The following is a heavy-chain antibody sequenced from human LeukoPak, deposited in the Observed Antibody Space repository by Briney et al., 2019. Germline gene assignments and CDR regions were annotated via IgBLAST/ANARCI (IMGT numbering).Heavy chain of an antibody. Sequence: GGSLRLSCAASGFTFSSYAMSWVRQAPGKGLKWVSTISNSGDSTYYADSVKGRFTISRDNSKNTLYLQMNSLRAEDTAVYYCAKSAYGDYAGFDYWGQGTLVTVSS. J-gene: IGHJ4*02. CDR2: ISNSGDST. CDR1: GFTFSSYA. V-gene: IGHV3-23*01. CDR3: AKSAYGDYAGFDY. D-gene: IGHD4-17*01.